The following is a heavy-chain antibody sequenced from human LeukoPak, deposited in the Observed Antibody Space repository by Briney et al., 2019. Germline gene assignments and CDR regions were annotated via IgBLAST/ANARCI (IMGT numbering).Heavy chain of an antibody. CDR2: IYYSGST. D-gene: IGHD5-18*01. J-gene: IGHJ4*02. V-gene: IGHV4-39*01. Sequence: MPAETLSLTCTVSGGSISSSSYYCGWIRQPPGKGLEWIGSIYYSGSTYYNPSLKSRVTISVDTSKNQFSLKLSSVTAADTAVYYCARVVDTAMVCDYWGQGTLVTVSS. CDR1: GGSISSSSYY. CDR3: ARVVDTAMVCDY.